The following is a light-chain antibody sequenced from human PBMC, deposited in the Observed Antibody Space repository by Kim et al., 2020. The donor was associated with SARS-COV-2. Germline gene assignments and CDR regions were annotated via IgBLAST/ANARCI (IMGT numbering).Light chain of an antibody. CDR3: HQSYSTPFT. Sequence: DIQMTQSPSSLSATVGDRVTITCRTSQSISSHLNWYHQKPGRAPELLISAASTLQGGVPSRFSGSGSETDFTLTISSLQPEDFATDFCHQSYSTPFTFGPGTQVDTK. J-gene: IGKJ3*01. CDR2: AAS. V-gene: IGKV1-39*01. CDR1: QSISSH.